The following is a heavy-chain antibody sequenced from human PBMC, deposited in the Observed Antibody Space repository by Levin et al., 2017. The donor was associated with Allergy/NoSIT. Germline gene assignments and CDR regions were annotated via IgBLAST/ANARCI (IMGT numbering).Heavy chain of an antibody. CDR1: GYTFTNFG. CDR2: ISIYNDNT. CDR3: AREADENSGYFFDY. J-gene: IGHJ4*02. V-gene: IGHV1-18*01. D-gene: IGHD3-22*01. Sequence: GESLKISCKTSGYTFTNFGVSWVRQAPGQGLEWMGWISIYNDNTIYAQKFQGRVAMTADISTRTVYMELRSLRSDDTAVYYCAREADENSGYFFDYWGQGTLVTVSS.